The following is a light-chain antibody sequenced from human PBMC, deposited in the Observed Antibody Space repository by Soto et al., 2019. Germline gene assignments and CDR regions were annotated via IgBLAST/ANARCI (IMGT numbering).Light chain of an antibody. J-gene: IGLJ1*01. V-gene: IGLV2-14*01. CDR2: EVS. CDR1: SSDIGSYKF. Sequence: QSALTQPASVSGSPEQSITISCTGTSSDIGSYKFVSWYQHHPGKAPKLIIYEVSNRPSGVSNRFSGSKSGNTASLTISGLQADDEADYYCSSYTSSSSLYVFGTGTKLTVL. CDR3: SSYTSSSSLYV.